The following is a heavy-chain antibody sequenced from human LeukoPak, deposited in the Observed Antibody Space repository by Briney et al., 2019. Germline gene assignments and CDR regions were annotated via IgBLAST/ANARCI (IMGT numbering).Heavy chain of an antibody. CDR1: GGSISSGGYY. V-gene: IGHV4-31*03. D-gene: IGHD1-26*01. CDR2: IYYSGST. J-gene: IGHJ4*02. CDR3: ARASGSYRLIDY. Sequence: SETLPLTCTVSGGSISSGGYYWSWIRQHPGKGLEWIGYIYYSGSTYYNPSLKSRVTISVDTSKNQFSLELSSVTAADTAVYYCARASGSYRLIDYWGQGTLVTVSS.